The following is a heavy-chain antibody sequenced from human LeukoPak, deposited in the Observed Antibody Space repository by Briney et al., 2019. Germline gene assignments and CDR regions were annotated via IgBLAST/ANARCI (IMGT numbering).Heavy chain of an antibody. Sequence: GGSLRLSCAASGFTVNNNYISWVRQAPGKGLEWVANIKQDGSDKYYVDSVKGRFTISKDNARNSLYLQMSSLRAEDTAVYYCARDSSSSNFDYWGQGTLVTVSS. D-gene: IGHD6-6*01. V-gene: IGHV3-7*01. CDR2: IKQDGSDK. CDR1: GFTVNNNY. CDR3: ARDSSSSNFDY. J-gene: IGHJ4*02.